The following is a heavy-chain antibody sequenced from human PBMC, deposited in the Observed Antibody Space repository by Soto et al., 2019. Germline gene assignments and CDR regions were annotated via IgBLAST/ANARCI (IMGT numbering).Heavy chain of an antibody. CDR2: ISGSGGST. D-gene: IGHD6-6*01. V-gene: IGHV3-23*01. CDR3: AKGSSSIAARPYYYYGMDV. Sequence: PGGSLRLSCAASGFTFSSYAMSWVRQAPGKGLEWVSAISGSGGSTYYADSVKGRFTISRDNSKNTLYLQMNSLRAEDTAVYYCAKGSSSIAARPYYYYGMDVWGQGTTVTVSS. J-gene: IGHJ6*02. CDR1: GFTFSSYA.